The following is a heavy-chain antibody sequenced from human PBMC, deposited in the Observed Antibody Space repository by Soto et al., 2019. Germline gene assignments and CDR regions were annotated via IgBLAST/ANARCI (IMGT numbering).Heavy chain of an antibody. CDR2: VYPGDSDT. J-gene: IGHJ4*02. V-gene: IGHV5-51*01. Sequence: EVQLVQSGAEVKKPGESLKISCKASGYSFTNYWIGWVRQMPGKGLEWMGIVYPGDSDTSYSPSFRGQVTISADKSISTAYLQWSGLKASDTAMYYCARRVVLTAQMYYFDYWGQGTLVTVSS. D-gene: IGHD2-21*02. CDR1: GYSFTNYW. CDR3: ARRVVLTAQMYYFDY.